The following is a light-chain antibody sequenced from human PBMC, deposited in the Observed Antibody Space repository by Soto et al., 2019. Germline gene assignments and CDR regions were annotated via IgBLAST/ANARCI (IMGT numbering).Light chain of an antibody. CDR1: SSDVGDYNY. J-gene: IGLJ3*02. Sequence: QSALTQPPSASGSPGQSVTISCTGTSSDVGDYNYVSWYQQHPGKAPKLMIYEVSKRPSGVPDRFSGSKSGNTASLTVSGLQDEDEADYYSSSYAGSNNWVFGGGTKLTVL. CDR3: SSYAGSNNWV. CDR2: EVS. V-gene: IGLV2-8*01.